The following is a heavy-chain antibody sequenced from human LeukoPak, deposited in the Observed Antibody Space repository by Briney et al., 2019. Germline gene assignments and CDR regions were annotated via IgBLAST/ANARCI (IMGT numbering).Heavy chain of an antibody. Sequence: SETLSLTCTVSGGSISSSSHYWGWIRQPPGKGLEWIGSIYYSGSTYYNPSLKSRVTISVDTSKNQFSLKLSSVTAADTAVYYCARQRNSYDDYWGQGTLVTVSS. V-gene: IGHV4-39*01. D-gene: IGHD5-18*01. CDR1: GGSISSSSHY. CDR2: IYYSGST. CDR3: ARQRNSYDDY. J-gene: IGHJ4*02.